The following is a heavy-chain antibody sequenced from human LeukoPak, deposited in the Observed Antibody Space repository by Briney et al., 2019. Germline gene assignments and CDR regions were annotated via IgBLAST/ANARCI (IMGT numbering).Heavy chain of an antibody. V-gene: IGHV3-21*01. CDR1: GFTFSSYS. CDR2: ISSSSSYM. CDR3: ARKLRFHDL. D-gene: IGHD3-3*01. J-gene: IGHJ5*02. Sequence: GGSLRLSCAASGFTFSSYSMNWVRQAPGKGLEWVSCISSSSSYMYYADSVKGRFTISRDNVKNSLYLQMNSLRAEDTAVYYCARKLRFHDLWGQGTLVTVSS.